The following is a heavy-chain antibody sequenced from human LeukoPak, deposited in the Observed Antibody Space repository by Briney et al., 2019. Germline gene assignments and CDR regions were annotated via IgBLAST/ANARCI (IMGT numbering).Heavy chain of an antibody. CDR1: GYSISRGYS. D-gene: IGHD3-16*01. CDR3: ARFDHVWETHGMDAFDL. V-gene: IGHV4-38-2*01. Sequence: PSETLSLTCGVSGYSISRGYSWGWIRQPPGKGLEWIVNIYHSESTHYNPSLKSRVTISPDTSKNQFSLKLTSVTASDTAVYYCARFDHVWETHGMDAFDLWGQGTMVTVSS. J-gene: IGHJ3*01. CDR2: IYHSEST.